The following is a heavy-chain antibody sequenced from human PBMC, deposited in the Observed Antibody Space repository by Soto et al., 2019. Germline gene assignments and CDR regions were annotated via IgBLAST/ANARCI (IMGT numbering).Heavy chain of an antibody. J-gene: IGHJ6*03. CDR3: ATQPYYDFWSGYPPYYYYMDV. D-gene: IGHD3-3*01. CDR1: GFTFSSYA. V-gene: IGHV3-23*01. CDR2: ISGSGGST. Sequence: GGSLRLSCAASGFTFSSYAMSWVRQAPGKGLEWVSAISGSGGSTYYADSVKGRSTISRDNSKNTLYLQMNSLRAEDTAVYYCATQPYYDFWSGYPPYYYYMDVWGKGTTVTVSS.